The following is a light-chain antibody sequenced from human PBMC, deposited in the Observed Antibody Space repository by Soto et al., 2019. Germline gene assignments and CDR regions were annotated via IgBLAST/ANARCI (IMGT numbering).Light chain of an antibody. J-gene: IGKJ3*01. CDR2: GAS. Sequence: PGERVILSCRASQSVRSSYLTWYQQKPGQAPRLPIYGASTRATSIPARFSGSGSGTDFTLTISSLQPEDFAVYYCQQYNNWPFTFGPGTKVDIK. V-gene: IGKV3D-7*01. CDR3: QQYNNWPFT. CDR1: QSVRSSY.